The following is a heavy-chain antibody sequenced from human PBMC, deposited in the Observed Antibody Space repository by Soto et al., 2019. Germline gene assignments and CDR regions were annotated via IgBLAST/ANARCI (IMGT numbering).Heavy chain of an antibody. CDR2: INAGNGNT. Sequence: ASVKVSCKASGYTFTSYAMHWVRQAPGQRLEWMGWINAGNGNTKYSQKFQGRVTITRDTSASTAYMELSSLRSEDTAVYCCARNKAVGKVGGMDVWGQGTTVTVSS. CDR3: ARNKAVGKVGGMDV. D-gene: IGHD6-19*01. V-gene: IGHV1-3*01. CDR1: GYTFTSYA. J-gene: IGHJ6*02.